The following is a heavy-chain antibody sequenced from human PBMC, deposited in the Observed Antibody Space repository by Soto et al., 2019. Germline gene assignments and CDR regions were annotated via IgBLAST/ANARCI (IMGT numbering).Heavy chain of an antibody. Sequence: SETLSLTCTVSGGSISSSSYYWGWIRQPPGKGLEWIGSIYYSGSTYYNPSLKSRVTISVDTSKNQFSLKLSSVTAADTAVYYCARLRDGVTPFDYWGQGTLVTVSS. CDR3: ARLRDGVTPFDY. V-gene: IGHV4-39*01. J-gene: IGHJ4*02. CDR1: GGSISSSSYY. CDR2: IYYSGST. D-gene: IGHD2-21*02.